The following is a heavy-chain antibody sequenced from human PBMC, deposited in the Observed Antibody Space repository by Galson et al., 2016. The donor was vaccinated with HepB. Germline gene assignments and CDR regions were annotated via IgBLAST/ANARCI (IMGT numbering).Heavy chain of an antibody. Sequence: SVKVSCKASGGTFSSYAINWVRQAPGQGLEWMGVIIPIFGTANYAQRFQGRVTITADESTSTAYMELSSLRSEDTAVYDCARRVYDDYRWFDPWGQGTLVTVSS. CDR3: ARRVYDDYRWFDP. V-gene: IGHV1-69*13. CDR1: GGTFSSYA. D-gene: IGHD4-17*01. J-gene: IGHJ5*02. CDR2: IIPIFGTA.